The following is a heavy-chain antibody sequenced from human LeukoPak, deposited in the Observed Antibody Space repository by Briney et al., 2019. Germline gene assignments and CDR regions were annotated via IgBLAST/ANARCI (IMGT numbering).Heavy chain of an antibody. Sequence: SVKVSCKASGGTFSSYAISWVRQAPGQGLEWMGGIIPIFGTANYAQKFQGRVTITTDESTSTAYMELSSLRSEDTAVYYCAGTNGYSYVLDYWGQGTLSPSPQ. D-gene: IGHD5-18*01. CDR3: AGTNGYSYVLDY. CDR2: IIPIFGTA. V-gene: IGHV1-69*05. CDR1: GGTFSSYA. J-gene: IGHJ4*02.